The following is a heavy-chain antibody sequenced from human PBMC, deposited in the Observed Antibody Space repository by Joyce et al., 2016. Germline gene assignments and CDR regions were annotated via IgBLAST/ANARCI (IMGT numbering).Heavy chain of an antibody. V-gene: IGHV3-23*01. CDR3: ARAHLVFTCWFDP. CDR1: GFTFSTYA. D-gene: IGHD3-16*01. CDR2: ISGIVGSI. J-gene: IGHJ5*02. Sequence: EVQLLESGGGLVQPGGSLRLSCAASGFTFSTYAMSWVRQAPGKGLEWVASISGIVGSIYYAGSVKGRFTISRDNSKNTLYLQMNSLRAEDTAVYYCARAHLVFTCWFDPWGQGTLVTVSS.